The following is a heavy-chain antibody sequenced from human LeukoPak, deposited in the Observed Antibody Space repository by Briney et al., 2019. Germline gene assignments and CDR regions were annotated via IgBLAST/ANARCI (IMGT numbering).Heavy chain of an antibody. CDR2: IKLDGSEK. CDR3: AREDVGKGFSVFDY. Sequence: PGGSLRLSCAASGFTFNTYWMSWVRQAPGKGLEWVANIKLDGSEKYYVDSVKGRFTISRDNSKNTLYLQMNRLRAEDTAVYFCAREDVGKGFSVFDYWGQGTLVTVSS. V-gene: IGHV3-7*01. CDR1: GFTFNTYW. J-gene: IGHJ4*02.